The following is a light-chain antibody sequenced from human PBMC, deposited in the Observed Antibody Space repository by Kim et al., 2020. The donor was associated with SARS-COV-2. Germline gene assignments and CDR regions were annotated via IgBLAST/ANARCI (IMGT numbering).Light chain of an antibody. CDR3: QQYNNR. V-gene: IGKV3-15*01. Sequence: EIVMTQSPATLSVSPEERATLSCRASQSVSSNLAWYQQEHGQAPRLLIYGASTRATGIPARFSGSGSGTEFTLTISSLQSEDFAVYYSQQYNNRFGQGTKVEIK. CDR2: GAS. J-gene: IGKJ1*01. CDR1: QSVSSN.